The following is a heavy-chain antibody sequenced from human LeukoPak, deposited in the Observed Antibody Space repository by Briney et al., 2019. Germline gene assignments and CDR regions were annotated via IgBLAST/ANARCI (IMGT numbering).Heavy chain of an antibody. Sequence: GRSLRLSCAASGFTFSSYAMHWVRQAPGKGLEWVAVISYDGSNKYYADSVKGRFTISRDNSKNTLYLQMNSLRAEDTAVYYCAREDFIAARPFDYWGQGTLVTVSS. CDR1: GFTFSSYA. CDR3: AREDFIAARPFDY. V-gene: IGHV3-30-3*01. J-gene: IGHJ4*02. D-gene: IGHD6-6*01. CDR2: ISYDGSNK.